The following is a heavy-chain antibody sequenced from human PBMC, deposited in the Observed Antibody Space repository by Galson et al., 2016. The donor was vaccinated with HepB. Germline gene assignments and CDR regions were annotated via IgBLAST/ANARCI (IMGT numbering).Heavy chain of an antibody. CDR2: ISACSGNT. CDR1: GYTFTNFE. Sequence: SVKVSCKASGYTFTNFEISWVRQAAGQGLEWLGWISACSGNTNDAQSLQHRVTMTTDTSTTTAYMELRSLTYDDTAVYYCARDDFPSIPMVREFDYWGQGTLVTVSS. CDR3: ARDDFPSIPMVREFDY. V-gene: IGHV1-18*01. D-gene: IGHD3-10*01. J-gene: IGHJ4*02.